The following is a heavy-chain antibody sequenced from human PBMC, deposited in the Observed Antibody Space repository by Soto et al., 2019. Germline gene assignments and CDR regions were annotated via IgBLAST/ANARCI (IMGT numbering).Heavy chain of an antibody. Sequence: SQTISLTCAISGDRVSSNNAAWKGIRQAPSRGLEWLGRTSYRSKWYNHYAVSVKSRITVNPDTSKNQFSLQLNSVTPEDTAVYYCARSGPGGYIDYWGQGTLVTVSS. J-gene: IGHJ4*02. CDR1: GDRVSSNNAA. CDR2: TSYRSKWYN. V-gene: IGHV6-1*01. D-gene: IGHD3-22*01. CDR3: ARSGPGGYIDY.